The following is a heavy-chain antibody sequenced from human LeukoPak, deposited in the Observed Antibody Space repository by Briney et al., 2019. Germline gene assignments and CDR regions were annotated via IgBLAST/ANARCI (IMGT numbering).Heavy chain of an antibody. CDR1: GFTFSSYE. J-gene: IGHJ4*02. Sequence: GGSLRLSCAASGFTFSSYEMNWVRQAPGKGLEWVANIKQDGSEKYYVDSVKGRFTISRDNAKNSLYLQMNSLRAEDTAVYYCARDPGFDNGWYGGELDYWGQGTLVTVSS. D-gene: IGHD6-19*01. CDR3: ARDPGFDNGWYGGELDY. CDR2: IKQDGSEK. V-gene: IGHV3-7*01.